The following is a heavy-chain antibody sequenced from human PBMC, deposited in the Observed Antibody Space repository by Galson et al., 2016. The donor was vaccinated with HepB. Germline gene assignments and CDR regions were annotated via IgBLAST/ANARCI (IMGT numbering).Heavy chain of an antibody. Sequence: QSGAEVKKPGESLKISCKGSGYRFTNYWVAWVRQMPGKGLEWMGIIYPGDSESRYSPSFQGQITISADKSISTAYLQWSSLKASDAAMYYCARQDGDYAAYYYYGMDVWGQGTTVTVSS. V-gene: IGHV5-51*01. CDR2: IYPGDSES. J-gene: IGHJ6*02. CDR1: GYRFTNYW. CDR3: ARQDGDYAAYYYYGMDV. D-gene: IGHD4-17*01.